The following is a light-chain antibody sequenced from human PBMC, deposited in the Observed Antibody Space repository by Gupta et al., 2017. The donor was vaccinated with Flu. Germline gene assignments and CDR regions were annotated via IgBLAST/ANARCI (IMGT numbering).Light chain of an antibody. CDR3: QHDDNSPFT. CDR1: RGIGNY. CDR2: AAS. J-gene: IGKJ2*01. V-gene: IGKV1-16*01. Sequence: PTSLSASVGDSVTFTCRASRGIGNYLAWFQQKPGKAPKCLIYAASTAKSGVPSRFRGSGSGTEFTLTVTSLRPEEFAKYYCQHDDNSPFTFGQGTNLEI.